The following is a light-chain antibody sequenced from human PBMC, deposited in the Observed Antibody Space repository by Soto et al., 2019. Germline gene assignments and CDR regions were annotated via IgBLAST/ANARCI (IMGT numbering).Light chain of an antibody. CDR2: EVS. CDR1: SGDVGGYNY. V-gene: IGLV2-14*01. CDR3: SSYSITNTRWV. Sequence: QSALTQPASVSGSPGQSITISCTGTSGDVGGYNYVSWYQQNPGKAPKLMIFEVSNRPSGVSIRFSGSKSGNTASLTIPGLQAEDEGDYYCSSYSITNTRWVFGGGTKVTVL. J-gene: IGLJ3*02.